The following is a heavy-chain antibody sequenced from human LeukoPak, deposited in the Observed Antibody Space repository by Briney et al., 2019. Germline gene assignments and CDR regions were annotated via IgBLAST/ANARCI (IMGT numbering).Heavy chain of an antibody. D-gene: IGHD3-10*01. CDR1: GFTFSSYG. J-gene: IGHJ6*03. V-gene: IGHV3-30*02. CDR2: IRYDGSNE. Sequence: PGGSLRLSCAASGFTFSSYGMHWVRQAPGKGLEWVAFIRYDGSNEHYADSVKGRFTISRDNSKSTLSLQMISLRAEDTAVYYCAREGPTVTMVRGVMNIRGWSDYYYMDVWGKGTTVTVSS. CDR3: AREGPTVTMVRGVMNIRGWSDYYYMDV.